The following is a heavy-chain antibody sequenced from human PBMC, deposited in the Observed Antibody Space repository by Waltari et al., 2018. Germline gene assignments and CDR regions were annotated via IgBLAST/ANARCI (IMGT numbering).Heavy chain of an antibody. Sequence: QVQLVQSGAEVQKPGASVKVSCKASGYTFTGYYMHWVRQAPGQGLEWMGWINTNSGDTTSAQKFQGRVTVTRDTSISTAYMELSRLTSDDTAVYYCARGGSSSCDYWGQGTLVTVS. CDR2: INTNSGDT. J-gene: IGHJ4*02. D-gene: IGHD1-26*01. CDR3: ARGGSSSCDY. V-gene: IGHV1-2*02. CDR1: GYTFTGYY.